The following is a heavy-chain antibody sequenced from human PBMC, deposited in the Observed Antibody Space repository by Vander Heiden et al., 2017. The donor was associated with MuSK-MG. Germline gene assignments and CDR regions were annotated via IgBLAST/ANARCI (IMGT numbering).Heavy chain of an antibody. J-gene: IGHJ3*01. CDR2: TSAYHGDT. V-gene: IGHV1-18*01. D-gene: IGHD2-2*01. CDR3: ARVPRACCTSAKCYRYDAFDV. CDR1: GYAFSNYG. Sequence: QVQLVQSGAEVKEPGASLKVSCKASGYAFSNYGIAWVRPAPGPGLEVLGWTSAYHGDTNDAQKLKGRGTRTTETSTTKADMELRRLTSDDTDLYHGARVPRACCTSAKCYRYDAFDVWGQGTMVSVS.